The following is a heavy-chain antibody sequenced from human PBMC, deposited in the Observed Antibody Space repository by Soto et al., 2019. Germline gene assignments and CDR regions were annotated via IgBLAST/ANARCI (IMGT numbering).Heavy chain of an antibody. CDR1: GFTFSSYW. CDR3: TAWDGGIDAFDI. V-gene: IGHV3-7*03. J-gene: IGHJ3*02. Sequence: GGSLRLSCAASGFTFSSYWMSWVRQAPGKGLEWVANIKQDGSEKYYADSVKGRFTISRDNAKNSLYLQMNSLRAEDTAVYYCTAWDGGIDAFDIWGQGTMVTVSS. CDR2: IKQDGSEK. D-gene: IGHD2-15*01.